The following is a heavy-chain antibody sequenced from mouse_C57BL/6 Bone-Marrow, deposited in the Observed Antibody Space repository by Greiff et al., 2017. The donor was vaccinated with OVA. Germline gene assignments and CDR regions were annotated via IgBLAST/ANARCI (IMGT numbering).Heavy chain of an antibody. CDR1: GYTFTSYG. CDR3: AGFGAY. V-gene: IGHV1-81*01. J-gene: IGHJ3*01. CDR2: IYPRSGNT. Sequence: VNLVESGAELARPGASVKLSCKASGYTFTSYGISWVKQRTGQGLEWIGEIYPRSGNTYYNEKFKGKATLTADKSSSTAYMELRSLTSEDSAVYFCAGFGAYWGQGTLVTVSA. D-gene: IGHD3-1*01.